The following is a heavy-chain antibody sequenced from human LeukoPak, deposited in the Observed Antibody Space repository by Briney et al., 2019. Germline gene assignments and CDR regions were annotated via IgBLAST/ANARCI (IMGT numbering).Heavy chain of an antibody. D-gene: IGHD3-22*01. J-gene: IGHJ4*02. Sequence: SVKVSCKASGGTFSSYAISWVRQAPGQGLEWMGGIIPTFGTANYAQKFQGRVTITADESTSTAYMELSSLRSEDTAVYYCARVGGYYDSSGYYYGYFDYWGQGTLVTVSS. CDR1: GGTFSSYA. CDR2: IIPTFGTA. V-gene: IGHV1-69*13. CDR3: ARVGGYYDSSGYYYGYFDY.